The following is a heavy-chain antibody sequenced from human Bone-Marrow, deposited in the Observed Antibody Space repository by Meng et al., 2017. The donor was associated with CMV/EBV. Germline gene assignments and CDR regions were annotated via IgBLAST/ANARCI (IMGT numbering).Heavy chain of an antibody. CDR2: IHYSGTT. D-gene: IGHD3-16*01. CDR3: TRGFPGGGHAVFSDY. V-gene: IGHV4-59*01. Sequence: GSLRLSCRVSGGSMSSDYWTWIRHSPGEGLEWIGWIHYSGTTSFNPSLKSRVAISIDTSKNQFFLNLKSVTAADTAVYYCTRGFPGGGHAVFSDYWGQGMLVTFSS. CDR1: GGSMSSDY. J-gene: IGHJ4*02.